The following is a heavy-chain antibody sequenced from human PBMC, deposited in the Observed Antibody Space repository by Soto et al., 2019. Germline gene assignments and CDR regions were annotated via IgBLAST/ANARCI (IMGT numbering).Heavy chain of an antibody. CDR2: ISSSSSSYI. V-gene: IGHV3-21*01. CDR1: GFTFSSYS. D-gene: IGHD3-9*01. CDR3: ARDPSRYFDWQPLFDY. Sequence: PGGSLRLSCAASGFTFSSYSMNWVRQAPGKGLEWVSSISSSSSSYIYYADSVKGRFTISRDNAKNSLYLQMNSLRAEDTAVYYCARDPSRYFDWQPLFDYWGQGTLVTVSS. J-gene: IGHJ4*02.